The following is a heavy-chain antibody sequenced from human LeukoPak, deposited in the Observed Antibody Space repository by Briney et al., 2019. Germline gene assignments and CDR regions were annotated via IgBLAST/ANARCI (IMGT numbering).Heavy chain of an antibody. J-gene: IGHJ4*02. D-gene: IGHD3-10*01. CDR3: AATMVRGVHTHFDY. Sequence: PSETLSLTCTVSGGSMNDYYWTWIRQPPGKGLEWIGYIYYSGNTNYNPSLESRVTISIDTSKNQFSLKLSSVTAADTAVYYCAATMVRGVHTHFDYWGQGTLVTVSS. CDR1: GGSMNDYY. CDR2: IYYSGNT. V-gene: IGHV4-59*08.